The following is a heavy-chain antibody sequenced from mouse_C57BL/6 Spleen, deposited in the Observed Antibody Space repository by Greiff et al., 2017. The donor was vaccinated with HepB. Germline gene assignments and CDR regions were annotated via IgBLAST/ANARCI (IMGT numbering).Heavy chain of an antibody. J-gene: IGHJ2*01. CDR1: GYAFTNYL. D-gene: IGHD3-2*02. Sequence: VQLQQSGAELVRPGTSVKVSCKASGYAFTNYLIEWVKQRPGQGLEWIGVINPGSGGTNYNEKFKGKATLTADKSSSTAYMQLSSLTSEDSAVYFCARNRDSSDYYDYWGQGTTLTVSS. V-gene: IGHV1-54*01. CDR3: ARNRDSSDYYDY. CDR2: INPGSGGT.